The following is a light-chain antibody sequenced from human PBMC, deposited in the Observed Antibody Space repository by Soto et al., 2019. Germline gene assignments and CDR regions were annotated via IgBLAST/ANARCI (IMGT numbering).Light chain of an antibody. CDR1: QSISRY. Sequence: IVLTQSPGTLSLSPGERTTLSCRASQSISRYLAWYQQKPGQGPRLLVYGASTRATGIPARFSGSGSGTQFTLTISSLQSEDFAVYYCQQHNNWPLTFGGGTKVDIK. V-gene: IGKV3-15*01. CDR3: QQHNNWPLT. J-gene: IGKJ4*01. CDR2: GAS.